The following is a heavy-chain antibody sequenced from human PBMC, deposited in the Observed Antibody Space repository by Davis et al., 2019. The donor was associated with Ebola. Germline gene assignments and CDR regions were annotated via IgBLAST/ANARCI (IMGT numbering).Heavy chain of an antibody. Sequence: PGGSLRLSCAASGFTFSSYAMHWVRQAPGKGLEWVAVISYDGSNKYYADSVKGRFTISRDNSKNTLYLQMNSLRAEDTAVYYCARAPTGTTHDYWGQGTLVTVSS. D-gene: IGHD1-1*01. J-gene: IGHJ4*02. CDR3: ARAPTGTTHDY. V-gene: IGHV3-30-3*01. CDR1: GFTFSSYA. CDR2: ISYDGSNK.